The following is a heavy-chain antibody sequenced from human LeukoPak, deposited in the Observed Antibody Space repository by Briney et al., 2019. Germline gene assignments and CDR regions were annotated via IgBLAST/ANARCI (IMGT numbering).Heavy chain of an antibody. CDR2: IYSGGST. Sequence: GGSLRLSCAASGFTFSSYSMNWVRQAPGKGLEWVSVIYSGGSTYYADSVKGRFTISRDNSKNTLYLQMNSLRAEDTAVYYCAKAGGQEEYYDFWSGYPDYWGQGTLVTVSS. CDR1: GFTFSSYS. V-gene: IGHV3-23*01. J-gene: IGHJ4*02. D-gene: IGHD3-3*01. CDR3: AKAGGQEEYYDFWSGYPDY.